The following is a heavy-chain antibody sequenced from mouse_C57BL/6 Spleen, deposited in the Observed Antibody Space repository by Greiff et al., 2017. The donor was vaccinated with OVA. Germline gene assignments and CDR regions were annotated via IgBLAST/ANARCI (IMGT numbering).Heavy chain of an antibody. CDR2: IHTNSGST. V-gene: IGHV1-64*01. CDR1: GYTFTSYW. CDR3: ARGYGSREDYFDY. J-gene: IGHJ2*01. Sequence: QVQLQQPGAELVKPGASVKLSCKASGYTFTSYWMHWVKQRPGQGLEWIGMIHTNSGSTNYNEKFKSKATLTVDKSSSTAYMQLSSLTSEDSAVYYCARGYGSREDYFDYWGQGTTLTVSS. D-gene: IGHD1-1*01.